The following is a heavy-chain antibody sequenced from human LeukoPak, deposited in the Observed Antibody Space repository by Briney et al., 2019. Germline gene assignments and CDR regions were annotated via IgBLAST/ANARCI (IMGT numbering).Heavy chain of an antibody. J-gene: IGHJ6*03. CDR2: ISVSGGST. D-gene: IGHD6-19*01. CDR1: GVTFSSYA. CDR3: AKGGNGWYSYYYYYMDV. V-gene: IGHV3-23*01. Sequence: GGSLRLSCAASGVTFSSYAMSWVRQAPGKGLEWVSAISVSGGSTYYADSVKGRFTISRDNSKNTLYLQMNSLRAEDTAVYYCAKGGNGWYSYYYYYMDVWGKGTTVTVSS.